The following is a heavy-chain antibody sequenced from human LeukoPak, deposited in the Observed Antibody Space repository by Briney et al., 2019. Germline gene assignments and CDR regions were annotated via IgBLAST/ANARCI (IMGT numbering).Heavy chain of an antibody. CDR2: IYWNDDT. CDR3: AHRIPGGTYRLDY. J-gene: IGHJ4*02. D-gene: IGHD1-26*01. Sequence: SGPTLVKPTQTLTLTCTLSVFSLTTSGVAVGWIRQPPGKALEWLALIYWNDDTHYSPSLKSRLTITKDTSKNQVVLKMTNMDPVDTATYYCAHRIPGGTYRLDYWGQGTLVTVSS. CDR1: VFSLTTSGVA. V-gene: IGHV2-5*01.